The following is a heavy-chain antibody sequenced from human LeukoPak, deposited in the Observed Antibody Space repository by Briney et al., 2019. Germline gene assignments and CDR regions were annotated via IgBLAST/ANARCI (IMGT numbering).Heavy chain of an antibody. Sequence: PSETLSLTCTVSGGSISSSSYYWGWIRQPPGKGLEWIGSIYYSGSTYYNPSLKSRVTISVDRSKNQFSLKLSSVTAADTAVYYCARVGDYSNYFWFDPWGQGTLVTVSS. J-gene: IGHJ5*02. D-gene: IGHD4-11*01. CDR2: IYYSGST. CDR3: ARVGDYSNYFWFDP. CDR1: GGSISSSSYY. V-gene: IGHV4-39*07.